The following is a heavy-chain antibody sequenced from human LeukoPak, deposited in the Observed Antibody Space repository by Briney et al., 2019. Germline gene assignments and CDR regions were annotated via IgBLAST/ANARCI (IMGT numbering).Heavy chain of an antibody. J-gene: IGHJ4*02. CDR3: ARGRITIFGVAFYFDY. CDR1: GGSISSTSYY. CDR2: IYYSGST. Sequence: SETLSLTCTVSGGSISSTSYYWGWIRQPPGKGLEWIGTIYYSGSTYYNPSLKSRVTISVDTSKNQFSLSLTSVTAADTAVYYCARGRITIFGVAFYFDYWGQGTLVTVSS. D-gene: IGHD3-3*01. V-gene: IGHV4-39*07.